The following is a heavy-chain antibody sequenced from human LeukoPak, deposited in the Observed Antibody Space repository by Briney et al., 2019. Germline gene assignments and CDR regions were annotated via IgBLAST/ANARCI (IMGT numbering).Heavy chain of an antibody. CDR1: GFTFSRNS. J-gene: IGHJ3*02. CDR2: IWYDGGNR. V-gene: IGHV3-33*07. Sequence: GGSLRLSCAVSGFTASGFTFSRNSMSWVRQAPGKGLEWVAVIWYDGGNRYYADSVKGRFTISRDTSENTLYLQMNSLRAEDTAVYYCAREADCRDGSCYRGTFDIWGQGTMITVSS. CDR3: AREADCRDGSCYRGTFDI. D-gene: IGHD2-15*01.